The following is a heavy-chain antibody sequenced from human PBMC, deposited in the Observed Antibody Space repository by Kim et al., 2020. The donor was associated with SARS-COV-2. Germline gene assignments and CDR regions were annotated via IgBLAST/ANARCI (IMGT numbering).Heavy chain of an antibody. CDR3: ARVKGWFGESRIGDV. D-gene: IGHD3-10*01. V-gene: IGHV3-48*03. CDR1: GFTFSSYE. J-gene: IGHJ6*02. CDR2: ISISGSTL. Sequence: GGSLRLSCAASGFTFSSYEMNWVRQAPGKGLGWVSYISISGSTLYYAASVKGRFTISRDNAKNSLYLQMNSLRAEDTAVYYCARVKGWFGESRIGDVWGQGTTVTVSS.